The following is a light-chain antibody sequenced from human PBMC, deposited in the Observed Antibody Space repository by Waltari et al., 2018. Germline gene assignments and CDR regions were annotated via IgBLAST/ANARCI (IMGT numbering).Light chain of an antibody. CDR3: GTWDSSLSDVV. CDR1: HSNLANKD. J-gene: IGLJ3*02. V-gene: IGLV1-51*01. Sequence: QSVLTQPPPVSAAPGQKVTISSPGSHSNLANKDGSWYQQVPGTAPKLLIYDNDKRPSGIPDRFSGFKSGTSATLGITGLQTGDEAEYYCGTWDSSLSDVVFGGGTKLTVL. CDR2: DND.